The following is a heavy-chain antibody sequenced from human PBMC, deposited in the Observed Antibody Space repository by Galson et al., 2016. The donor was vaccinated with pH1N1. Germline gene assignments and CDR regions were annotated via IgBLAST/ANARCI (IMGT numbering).Heavy chain of an antibody. CDR2: IKWKRNSK. Sequence: SLRLSCAASGFIFDDYGMSWVRQVPGKGLEWVSGIKWKRNSKEYADSVKGQSTISRDNDNSSVFLQMNSLSAEDTALYYCVRAFHSNSWYYFVYWGQGTLVAVSS. CDR1: GFIFDDYG. CDR3: VRAFHSNSWYYFVY. D-gene: IGHD6-13*01. V-gene: IGHV3-20*04. J-gene: IGHJ4*02.